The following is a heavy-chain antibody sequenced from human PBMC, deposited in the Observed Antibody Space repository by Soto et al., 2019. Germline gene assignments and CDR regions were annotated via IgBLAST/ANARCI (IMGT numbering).Heavy chain of an antibody. D-gene: IGHD3-10*01. CDR3: AKDLALWFGEGFDY. J-gene: IGHJ4*02. Sequence: EVQVLESGGGLVQPGGSLRLYCSASGFTFSTYAMSWVRQSPGKGLEWVSAIRGSSGSTYYADSVKGRFTISRDNSKNSLYLQMKSLRAEDTAVYYCAKDLALWFGEGFDYWGQGTLVTVSS. CDR2: IRGSSGST. V-gene: IGHV3-23*01. CDR1: GFTFSTYA.